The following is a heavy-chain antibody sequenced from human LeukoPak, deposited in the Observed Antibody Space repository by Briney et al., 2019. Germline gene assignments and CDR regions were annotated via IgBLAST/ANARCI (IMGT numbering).Heavy chain of an antibody. CDR3: VRHDSYIPY. V-gene: IGHV3-23*01. CDR1: GFRFNNYA. J-gene: IGHJ4*02. Sequence: PAGSLRLSCAASGFRFNNYAMSWVRQAPGKGLEWVSGISDSGRSTYYADSVKGRFTLSRDNSKNTVHLQMNNRRVDDTAVYFCVRHDSYIPYWGQGTLVTVSS. D-gene: IGHD5-18*01. CDR2: ISDSGRST.